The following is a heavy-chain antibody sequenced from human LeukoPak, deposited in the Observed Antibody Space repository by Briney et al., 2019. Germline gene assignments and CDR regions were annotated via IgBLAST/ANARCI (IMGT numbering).Heavy chain of an antibody. CDR2: IIPIFGTA. CDR3: AKLSPYSSGWYGCYFDY. CDR1: GGTFSSYA. J-gene: IGHJ4*02. V-gene: IGHV1-69*05. D-gene: IGHD6-19*01. Sequence: SVKVSCKASGGTFSSYAISWVRQAPGQGLEWMGGIIPIFGTANYAQKFQGRVTITTDESTSTAYMELSSLRSEDTAVYYCAKLSPYSSGWYGCYFDYWGQGTLVTVSS.